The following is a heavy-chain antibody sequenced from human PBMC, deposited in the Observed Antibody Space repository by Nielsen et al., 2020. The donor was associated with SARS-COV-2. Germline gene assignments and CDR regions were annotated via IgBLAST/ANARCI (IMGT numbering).Heavy chain of an antibody. V-gene: IGHV1-46*01. D-gene: IGHD2-15*01. J-gene: IGHJ6*02. CDR2: INPSGGST. CDR3: ARGVELPHQPPAMDV. CDR1: GYTFTSYY. Sequence: ASVKVSCKASGYTFTSYYMHWVRQAPGQGLEWMGIINPSGGSTSYAQKFQGRVTMTRDTSTSTVYMELSSLRSEDTAVYYCARGVELPHQPPAMDVWGQGTTVTVSS.